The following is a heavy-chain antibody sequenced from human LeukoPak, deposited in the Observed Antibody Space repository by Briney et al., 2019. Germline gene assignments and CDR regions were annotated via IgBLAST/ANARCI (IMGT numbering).Heavy chain of an antibody. CDR1: GFTFSSYW. CDR2: INSDGSST. J-gene: IGHJ4*02. V-gene: IGHV3-74*01. D-gene: IGHD6-13*01. CDR3: VRVGYSSSWYADY. Sequence: GGSLRLSCAASGFTFSSYWMHWVRQAPGKGLVWVSRINSDGSSTSYADSVKGRFTISRDNAKNTLYLQMNSLRAEDTAVYYCVRVGYSSSWYADYWGQGTLVTVSS.